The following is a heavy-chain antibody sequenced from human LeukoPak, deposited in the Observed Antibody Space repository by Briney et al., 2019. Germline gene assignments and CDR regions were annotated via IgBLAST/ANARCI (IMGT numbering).Heavy chain of an antibody. CDR1: GRSMSRSSSY. CDR2: IYYSGST. CDR3: ARQYSNYYYYMDV. Sequence: SETLSLTRPVAGRSMSRSSSYCGWIRQPPGKGLEWIGSIYYSGSTYYNPSLKSRVTISVDTSKDQFSPKLSSVTAADTAVYDSARQYSNYYYYMDVWGKGTTDTV. V-gene: IGHV4-39*01. J-gene: IGHJ6*03. D-gene: IGHD4-11*01.